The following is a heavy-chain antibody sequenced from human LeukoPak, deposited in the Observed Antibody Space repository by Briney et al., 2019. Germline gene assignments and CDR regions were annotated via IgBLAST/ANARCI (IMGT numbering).Heavy chain of an antibody. CDR2: MNPNSGNT. CDR3: ARGEYYYGSGSYRAPFDY. CDR1: GYTFTSYD. D-gene: IGHD3-10*01. V-gene: IGHV1-8*01. Sequence: ASVKVSCKASGYTFTSYDINWVRQATGQGLEWMGWMNPNSGNTGYAQKFQGRVTMTRNTSISTAYMELSSLRSEDTAVYYCARGEYYYGSGSYRAPFDYWGQGTLVTVSS. J-gene: IGHJ4*02.